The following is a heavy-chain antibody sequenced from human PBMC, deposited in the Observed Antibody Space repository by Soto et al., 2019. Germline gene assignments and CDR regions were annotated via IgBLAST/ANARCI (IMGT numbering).Heavy chain of an antibody. CDR2: IKQDGSEK. CDR3: TTLSSTWPTGGDY. CDR1: GFMFSNHW. V-gene: IGHV3-7*03. J-gene: IGHJ4*02. Sequence: GGSLRLSCIGSGFMFSNHWMSWVRQAPGKGLEWVANIKQDGSEKYYVDPVKGRFTISRDNAKNSLYLQMNSLRADDTAVYYCTTLSSTWPTGGDYWGQGTLVTVSS. D-gene: IGHD6-13*01.